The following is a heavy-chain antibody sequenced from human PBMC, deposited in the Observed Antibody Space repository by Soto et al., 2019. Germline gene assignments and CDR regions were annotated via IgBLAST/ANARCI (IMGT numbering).Heavy chain of an antibody. V-gene: IGHV3-21*01. CDR3: ARDRCSSTSCYHYYYYGMDV. Sequence: EVPLVESGGGLAKPGGSLRLSCAASGFTFSSYSMNWVRQAPGKGLEWVSSISSSSSYIYYADSVKGRFTISRDNAKNSLYLQMNSLRAEDTAVYYCARDRCSSTSCYHYYYYGMDVWGQGTTVTVSS. J-gene: IGHJ6*02. CDR1: GFTFSSYS. D-gene: IGHD2-2*01. CDR2: ISSSSSYI.